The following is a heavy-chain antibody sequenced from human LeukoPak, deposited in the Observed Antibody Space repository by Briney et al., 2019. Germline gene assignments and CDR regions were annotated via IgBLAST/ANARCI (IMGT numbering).Heavy chain of an antibody. CDR1: GFTFSSYG. D-gene: IGHD1-26*01. V-gene: IGHV3-23*01. CDR3: AKTITGSYGVVDS. Sequence: GGSLGLSCAASGFTFSSYGMTWVRQAPGKGLEWVSSITGSGGTTYYADSVKGRFTISRDNSQNTLYLQMNSLRAEDTAVYYCAKTITGSYGVVDSWGQGTQVTVSS. J-gene: IGHJ4*02. CDR2: ITGSGGTT.